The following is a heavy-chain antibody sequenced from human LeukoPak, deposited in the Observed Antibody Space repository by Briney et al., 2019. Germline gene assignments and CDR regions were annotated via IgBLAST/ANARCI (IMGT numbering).Heavy chain of an antibody. V-gene: IGHV3-21*01. J-gene: IGHJ5*02. CDR2: ISSSSDYI. D-gene: IGHD4/OR15-4a*01. CDR1: GFNFSSST. CDR3: VRIPNSANFPNWFDP. Sequence: GGSLRLSCAASGFNFSSSTLNWVRRAPGMGLVWVPSISSSSDYIYYADSVKGRFTISRDNAKNSLYLQMNSLRAEDTAVYYCVRIPNSANFPNWFDPWGQEPWSPSPQ.